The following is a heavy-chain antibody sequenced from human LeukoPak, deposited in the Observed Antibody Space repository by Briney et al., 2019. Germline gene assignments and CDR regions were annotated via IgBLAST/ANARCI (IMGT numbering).Heavy chain of an antibody. CDR2: ISSSSSYI. V-gene: IGHV3-21*01. J-gene: IGHJ4*02. Sequence: GGPLRLSCAASGFTFSSYSMNWVRQAPGKGLEWVSSISSSSSYIYYADSVKGRFTISRDNAKNSLYLQMNSLRAEDTAVYYCARGPYDYGDYARDYWGQGTLVTVSS. CDR1: GFTFSSYS. CDR3: ARGPYDYGDYARDY. D-gene: IGHD4-17*01.